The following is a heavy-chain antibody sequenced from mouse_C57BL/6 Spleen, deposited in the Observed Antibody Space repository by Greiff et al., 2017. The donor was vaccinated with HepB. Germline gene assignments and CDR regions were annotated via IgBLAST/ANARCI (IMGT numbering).Heavy chain of an antibody. CDR2: IYPGDGDT. D-gene: IGHD1-1*01. J-gene: IGHJ2*01. CDR3: ARLGGSREAFDY. CDR1: GYAFSSYW. V-gene: IGHV1-80*01. Sequence: QVQLQQSGAELVKPGASVKISCKASGYAFSSYWMNWVKQRPGKGLEWIGQIYPGDGDTSYNGKFKGKATLTADKSSSTAYMQLSSLTSEDSAVYFCARLGGSREAFDYWGQGTTLTVSS.